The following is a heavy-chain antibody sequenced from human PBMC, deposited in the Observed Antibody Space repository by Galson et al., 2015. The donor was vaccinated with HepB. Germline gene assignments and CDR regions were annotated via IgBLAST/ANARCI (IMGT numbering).Heavy chain of an antibody. Sequence: SLRLSCAASGFTFSNYWMSWVRQAPGKGLEWVSIIYSGGNTYYADSVKGRFTISRDNSKNTLYLQMNSLRADDTAAYYCARAKSYYDSSGYFFDNWGQGTLVTVSS. CDR3: ARAKSYYDSSGYFFDN. CDR1: GFTFSNYW. CDR2: IYSGGNT. D-gene: IGHD3-22*01. V-gene: IGHV3-53*01. J-gene: IGHJ4*02.